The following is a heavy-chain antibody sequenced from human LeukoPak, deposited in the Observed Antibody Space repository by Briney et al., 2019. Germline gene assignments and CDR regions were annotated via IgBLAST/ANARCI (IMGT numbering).Heavy chain of an antibody. J-gene: IGHJ5*02. CDR2: INHSGST. Sequence: SETLSLTCAVYGGSFSGYYWSWIRQPPGKGLEWIGEINHSGSTNYNPSLKSRVTISVDTSKNQSSLKLSSVTAADTAVYYCARDRVYDFWSGYPSWFDPWGQGTLVTVSS. D-gene: IGHD3-3*01. V-gene: IGHV4-34*01. CDR3: ARDRVYDFWSGYPSWFDP. CDR1: GGSFSGYY.